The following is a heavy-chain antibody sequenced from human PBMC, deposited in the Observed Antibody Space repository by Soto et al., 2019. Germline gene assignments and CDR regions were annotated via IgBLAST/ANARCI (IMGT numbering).Heavy chain of an antibody. CDR1: GFTFNTYF. J-gene: IGHJ6*02. CDR3: AKSLTASNFRLDV. Sequence: QLLESGGGLVQPGGSLRLACTASGFTFNTYFMSWVRQAPGEGLEWISAISGGGGTKYYSASVKGRFIISRDNSNNTLYLQMNSLRADDTAVYYCAKSLTASNFRLDVWGHGTRVTVSS. D-gene: IGHD7-27*01. CDR2: ISGGGGTK. V-gene: IGHV3-23*01.